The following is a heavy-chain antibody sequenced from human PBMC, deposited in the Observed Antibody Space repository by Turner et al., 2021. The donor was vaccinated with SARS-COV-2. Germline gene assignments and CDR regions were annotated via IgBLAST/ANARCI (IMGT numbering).Heavy chain of an antibody. Sequence: EVQVLESGGGLVQPGESLRLSCAASGFTFSSYAMNWVRQAPGKGLEWVSTISNGAGDTYYADSEKGRFTISRDNSKNTLYLQMNSLRAEDTAIYYCANDQGYGFQYWGQGTLVTVSS. J-gene: IGHJ4*02. CDR3: ANDQGYGFQY. D-gene: IGHD5-18*01. CDR1: GFTFSSYA. V-gene: IGHV3-23*01. CDR2: ISNGAGDT.